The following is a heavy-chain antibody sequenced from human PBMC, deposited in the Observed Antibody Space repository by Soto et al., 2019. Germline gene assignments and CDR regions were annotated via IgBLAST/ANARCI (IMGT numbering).Heavy chain of an antibody. Sequence: EVQLLESGGGLVQPGGSLRLSCAASGFTFSRYAMSWVRQAPGKGLEWVSAISGSADSTYYADSVKGRFTISRDNSKNTLYLQMNSLRADDTAVYYCAKEDVGPATMAGWVVRIHDYWGQGTLVTVSS. D-gene: IGHD2-2*01. CDR2: ISGSADST. CDR1: GFTFSRYA. V-gene: IGHV3-23*01. J-gene: IGHJ4*02. CDR3: AKEDVGPATMAGWVVRIHDY.